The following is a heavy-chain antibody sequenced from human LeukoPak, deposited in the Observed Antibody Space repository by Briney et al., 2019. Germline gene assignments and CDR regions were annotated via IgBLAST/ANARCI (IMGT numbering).Heavy chain of an antibody. V-gene: IGHV3-30*02. CDR3: AKEPPVLLWFGEDGY. D-gene: IGHD3-10*01. CDR1: GFTFSSYG. J-gene: IGHJ4*02. Sequence: GGSLRFSCAASGFTFSSYGMHWGRQAPGKRLEWVAFIRYDGSNKYYADSVKGRFTISRDNSKNTLYLQMNSLRAEDTAVYYCAKEPPVLLWFGEDGYWGQGTLVTVSS. CDR2: IRYDGSNK.